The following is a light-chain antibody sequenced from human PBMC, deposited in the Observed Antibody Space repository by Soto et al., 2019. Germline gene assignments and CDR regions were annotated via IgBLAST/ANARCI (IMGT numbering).Light chain of an antibody. V-gene: IGKV3-20*01. J-gene: IGKJ4*01. CDR1: QRVGSNY. Sequence: DIVLTQTPGTLSLSPGERATLSCRASQRVGSNYLAWYQQKLGQAPRLLIYDASSRATGIPDRFSGGGSGTDFTLTISRLEPEDFAVYYCQQFSSYPLTFGGGTKVDIK. CDR3: QQFSSYPLT. CDR2: DAS.